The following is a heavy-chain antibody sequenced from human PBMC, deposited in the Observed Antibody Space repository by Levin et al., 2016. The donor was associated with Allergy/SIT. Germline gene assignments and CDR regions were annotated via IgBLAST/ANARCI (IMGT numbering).Heavy chain of an antibody. J-gene: IGHJ6*03. V-gene: IGHV4-39*07. CDR3: ARLWFGESYYYYYMDV. CDR1: GGSISSSSYY. D-gene: IGHD3-10*01. CDR2: IYYSGST. Sequence: SETLSLTCTVSGGSISSSSYYWGWIRQPPGKGLEWIGSIYYSGSTYYNPSLKSRVTISVDTSKNQFSLKLSSVTAADTAVYYCARLWFGESYYYYYMDVWGKGTTVTVSS.